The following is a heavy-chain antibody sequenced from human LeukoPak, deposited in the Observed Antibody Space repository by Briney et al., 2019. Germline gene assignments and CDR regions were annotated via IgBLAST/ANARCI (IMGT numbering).Heavy chain of an antibody. Sequence: ASVKVSCKASGYTFTGYYMHWVRQAPGQGLEWMGWINPNSGGTNYAQKFQGWVTMTRDTSISTAYMELSRLRSDDTAVYYCAIRDYSNPDFDYWGQETLVTVSS. D-gene: IGHD4-11*01. J-gene: IGHJ4*02. CDR3: AIRDYSNPDFDY. V-gene: IGHV1-2*04. CDR1: GYTFTGYY. CDR2: INPNSGGT.